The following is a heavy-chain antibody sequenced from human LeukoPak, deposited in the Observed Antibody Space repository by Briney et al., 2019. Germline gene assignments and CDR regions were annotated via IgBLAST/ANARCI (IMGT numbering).Heavy chain of an antibody. V-gene: IGHV3-30*18. D-gene: IGHD4-17*01. CDR2: ISYDGSNK. CDR3: AKVTTVSIGYFDY. CDR1: GFIFNNYA. J-gene: IGHJ4*02. Sequence: AGGSLRLSCAASGFIFNNYAMSWVRQAPGKGLEWVAVISYDGSNKYYAESVKGRFTISRDNSKNTLYLQMNSLRAEDTAVYYCAKVTTVSIGYFDYWGQGTLVTVSS.